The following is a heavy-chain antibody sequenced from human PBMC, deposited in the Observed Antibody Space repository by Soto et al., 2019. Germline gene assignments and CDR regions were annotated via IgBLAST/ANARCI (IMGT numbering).Heavy chain of an antibody. D-gene: IGHD2-15*01. V-gene: IGHV4-34*01. J-gene: IGHJ4*02. CDR1: GGSVSGYY. CDR3: ARVIVNCSGGSCYSGYFDY. Sequence: PSETLSLTCAVYGGSVSGYYWSWIRQPPGKGLEWIGEINHSGSTNYNPSLKSRVTRSVDTSKNQFSLKLSSVTAADTAVYYCARVIVNCSGGSCYSGYFDYWGQGTLVTVSS. CDR2: INHSGST.